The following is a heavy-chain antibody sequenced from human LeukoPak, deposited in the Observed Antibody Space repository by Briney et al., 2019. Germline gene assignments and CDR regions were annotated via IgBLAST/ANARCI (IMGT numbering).Heavy chain of an antibody. V-gene: IGHV3-30*04. CDR1: GFTFSGYA. CDR3: ARAVVPAASDLDY. CDR2: ISYDGSNK. J-gene: IGHJ4*02. D-gene: IGHD2-2*01. Sequence: GRSLRLSCAASGFTFSGYAMHWVRQAPGKGLEWVAVISYDGSNKYYADSVKGRFTISRDNSKNTLYLQMNSLRAEDTAVYYCARAVVPAASDLDYWGQGTLVTVSS.